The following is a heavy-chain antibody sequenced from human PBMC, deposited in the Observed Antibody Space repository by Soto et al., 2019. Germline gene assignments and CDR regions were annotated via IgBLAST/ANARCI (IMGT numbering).Heavy chain of an antibody. V-gene: IGHV1-3*01. CDR1: GYTFTSYA. J-gene: IGHJ6*03. Sequence: QVQLVQSGAEVKKPGASVKVSCKASGYTFTSYAMHWVRQAPGQRLEWMGWINAGNGNTKYSQKFQGRVTITRDTSASTAYMELSSLRSEDTAVYYCARGGYNWMGATDYYYYYMDVWGKGTTVTVSS. CDR3: ARGGYNWMGATDYYYYYMDV. D-gene: IGHD1-1*01. CDR2: INAGNGNT.